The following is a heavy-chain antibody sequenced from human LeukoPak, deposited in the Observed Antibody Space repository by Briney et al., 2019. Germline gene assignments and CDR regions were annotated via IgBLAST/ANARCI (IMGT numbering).Heavy chain of an antibody. V-gene: IGHV3-30*02. CDR3: AKGGDYYDSSGYYYTPGGDYYSDY. Sequence: GGSLRLSCAASGFTFSNCAMHWVRQAPGKGLEWVAFIRYDGSHKYYPDSVKGRFTISRDNSKNMLYLQMNSLRAEDTAVYYCAKGGDYYDSSGYYYTPGGDYYSDYWGQGTLVTVSS. D-gene: IGHD3-22*01. CDR1: GFTFSNCA. J-gene: IGHJ4*02. CDR2: IRYDGSHK.